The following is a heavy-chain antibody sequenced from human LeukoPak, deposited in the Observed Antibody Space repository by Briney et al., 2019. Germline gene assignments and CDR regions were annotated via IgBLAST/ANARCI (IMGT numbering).Heavy chain of an antibody. Sequence: GGSLRLSCAASGFTFSSYAMGWVRQAPGKGLEWVSGLSGSGGNTIYADSVMGRFTISRDNSKSTMFLQMNSLRAEDTAIYYCAKELSGGWPFDYWGQGALVTVSS. J-gene: IGHJ4*02. D-gene: IGHD6-19*01. CDR3: AKELSGGWPFDY. CDR1: GFTFSSYA. V-gene: IGHV3-23*01. CDR2: LSGSGGNT.